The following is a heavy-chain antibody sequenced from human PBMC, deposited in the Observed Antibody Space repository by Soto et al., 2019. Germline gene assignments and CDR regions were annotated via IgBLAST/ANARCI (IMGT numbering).Heavy chain of an antibody. CDR1: GGSISSYY. V-gene: IGHV4-59*01. D-gene: IGHD2-2*01. Sequence: PSETLSLTCTVSGGSISSYYWSWIRQPPGKGLEWIGYIYYSGSTNYNPSLKSRVTISVDTSKNQFSLKLSSVTAADTAVYYCAVGRRLVVPAAMVRELLNWFDPWGQGTLVTVSS. J-gene: IGHJ5*02. CDR2: IYYSGST. CDR3: AVGRRLVVPAAMVRELLNWFDP.